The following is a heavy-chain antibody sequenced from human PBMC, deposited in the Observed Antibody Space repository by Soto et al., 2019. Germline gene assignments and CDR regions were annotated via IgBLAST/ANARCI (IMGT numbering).Heavy chain of an antibody. J-gene: IGHJ3*02. Sequence: GGSLRLSCAASGFTFSSYSMNWVRQAPGKGLEWVSSISSSSSYIYYADSVKGRFTISRDNAKNSLYLQMNSLRAEDTAVYYCARDMIVGATSKDAFDIWGQGTMVTVSS. D-gene: IGHD1-26*01. CDR1: GFTFSSYS. CDR2: ISSSSSYI. V-gene: IGHV3-21*01. CDR3: ARDMIVGATSKDAFDI.